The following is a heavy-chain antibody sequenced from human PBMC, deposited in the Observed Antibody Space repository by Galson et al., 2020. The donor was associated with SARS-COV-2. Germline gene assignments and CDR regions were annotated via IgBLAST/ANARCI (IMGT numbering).Heavy chain of an antibody. CDR2: VYPSGTT. J-gene: IGHJ2*01. Sequence: SETLSLTCTVSGYSVSTTNYWGWVRQPPGRGLEWIGSVYPSGTTYYNPSLKSRVTISVDTSKNQFSLRPDFVTAADTALYYCARQGVNMIVLVTVPGWYFDLWGRGTLVTVSS. D-gene: IGHD3-22*01. V-gene: IGHV4-38-2*02. CDR1: GYSVSTTNY. CDR3: ARQGVNMIVLVTVPGWYFDL.